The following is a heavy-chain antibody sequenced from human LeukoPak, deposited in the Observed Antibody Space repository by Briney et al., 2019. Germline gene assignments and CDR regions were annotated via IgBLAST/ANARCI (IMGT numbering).Heavy chain of an antibody. CDR3: ARDTAYGIDY. V-gene: IGHV3-48*02. CDR2: IGTSSSTI. Sequence: GGSLRLSCTASGFIFSNYAMNWVRQAPGKGLEWVSYIGTSSSTISYADSVRGRFTISRDNAKNSLYLQMNSLRDEDTAVYYCARDTAYGIDYWGQGTLVTVSS. CDR1: GFIFSNYA. J-gene: IGHJ4*02. D-gene: IGHD3-10*01.